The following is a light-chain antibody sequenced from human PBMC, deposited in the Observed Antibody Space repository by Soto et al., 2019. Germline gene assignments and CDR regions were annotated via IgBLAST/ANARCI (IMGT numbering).Light chain of an antibody. CDR3: ISYARSDTYV. CDR1: SSDVGTYNY. J-gene: IGLJ1*01. CDR2: EVS. Sequence: QSALTQPPSASGSPGQSVTISGTGTSSDVGTYNYVSWHQQHPGKAPKLLIYEVSKRPSGVPDRFSGSKSGNTGSLTVSGLQAEDEADYYCISYARSDTYVFGTGTKLTVL. V-gene: IGLV2-8*01.